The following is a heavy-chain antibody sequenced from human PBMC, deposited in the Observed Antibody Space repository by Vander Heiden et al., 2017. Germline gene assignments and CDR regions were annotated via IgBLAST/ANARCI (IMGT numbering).Heavy chain of an antibody. D-gene: IGHD6-13*01. J-gene: IGHJ4*02. Sequence: QVQLVESGGGVVQPGRSLRLSCAASAFTFSSYAMHWVRQAPGKGLEWVAVISYDGSNKYYADSVKGRFTISRDNSKNTLYLQMNSLRAEDTAVYYCAEGIAAAHFDYWGQGTLVTVSS. CDR2: ISYDGSNK. CDR3: AEGIAAAHFDY. V-gene: IGHV3-30-3*01. CDR1: AFTFSSYA.